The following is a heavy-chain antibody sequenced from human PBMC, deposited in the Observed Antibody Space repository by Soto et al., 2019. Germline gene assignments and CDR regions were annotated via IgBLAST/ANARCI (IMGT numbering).Heavy chain of an antibody. D-gene: IGHD3-22*01. CDR1: GGSVSSGNYY. J-gene: IGHJ5*02. Sequence: PSETLSLTCTVSGGSVSSGNYYWSWIRQPPGKGLDWIGYIYNTGRTNYNPSLKSRVTMSLDTSKNQFSLKMDSLTAADTAIYYCTGMPVTTTNWLDPWGQGTLVTVSS. CDR2: IYNTGRT. V-gene: IGHV4-61*01. CDR3: TGMPVTTTNWLDP.